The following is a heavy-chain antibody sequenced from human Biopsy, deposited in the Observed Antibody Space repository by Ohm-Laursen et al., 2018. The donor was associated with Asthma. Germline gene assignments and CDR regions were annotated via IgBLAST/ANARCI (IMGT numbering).Heavy chain of an antibody. CDR1: GFTFGAFW. CDR3: AKARIHHFYDSSGYYQHD. V-gene: IGHV3-7*01. CDR2: ITGDGSQK. D-gene: IGHD3-22*01. Sequence: SLRLSCSASGFTFGAFWMSWGRQTPGKGLEWVATITGDGSQKFYVDSVTGRFTISRDNSKNSLYLQMNSLRAEDTAVYYCAKARIHHFYDSSGYYQHDWGQGTLVTVSS. J-gene: IGHJ4*02.